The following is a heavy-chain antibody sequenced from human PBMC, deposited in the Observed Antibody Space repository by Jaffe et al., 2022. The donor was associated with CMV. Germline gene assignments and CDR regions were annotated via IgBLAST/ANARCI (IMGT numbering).Heavy chain of an antibody. V-gene: IGHV1-46*01. CDR2: INPSGGST. J-gene: IGHJ3*02. Sequence: QVQLVQSGAEVKKPGASVKVSCKASGYTFTSYYMHWVRQAPGQGLEWMGIINPSGGSTTYAQKFQGRVTMTRDTSTSTVYMELSSLRSEDTAVYYCARTGCSSTSCHRHAFDIWGQGTMVTVSS. CDR3: ARTGCSSTSCHRHAFDI. D-gene: IGHD2-2*01. CDR1: GYTFTSYY.